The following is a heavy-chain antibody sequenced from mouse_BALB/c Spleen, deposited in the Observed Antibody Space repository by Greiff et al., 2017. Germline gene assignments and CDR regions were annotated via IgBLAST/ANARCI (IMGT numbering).Heavy chain of an antibody. J-gene: IGHJ4*01. V-gene: IGHV1-80*01. CDR1: GYAFSSYW. CDR3: ARTTTMITKGYYAMDY. CDR2: IYPGDGDT. D-gene: IGHD2-4*01. Sequence: VQLVESGAELVRPGSSVKISCKASGYAFSSYWMNWVKQRPGQGLEWIGQIYPGDGDTNYNGKFKGKATLTADKSSSTAYMQLSSLTSEDSAVYFCARTTTMITKGYYAMDYWGQGTSVTVSS.